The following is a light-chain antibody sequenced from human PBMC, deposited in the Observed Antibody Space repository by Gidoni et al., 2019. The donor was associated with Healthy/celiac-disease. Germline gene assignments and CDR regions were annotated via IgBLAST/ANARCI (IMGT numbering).Light chain of an antibody. CDR1: QSVSSY. V-gene: IGKV3-11*01. CDR3: QQRSNWPLT. Sequence: EIVFTQSPATLSLSPGVRATLSCRASQSVSSYLAWYQQKPGQAPRLLIYDASNRATGIPARFSGSGSGTDFTLTIRSLEPEDFAVYYCQQRSNWPLTFGGGTKVEIK. J-gene: IGKJ4*01. CDR2: DAS.